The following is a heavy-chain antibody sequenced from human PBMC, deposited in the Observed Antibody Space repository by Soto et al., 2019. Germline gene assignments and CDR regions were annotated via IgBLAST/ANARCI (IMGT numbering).Heavy chain of an antibody. V-gene: IGHV3-33*01. CDR1: GFSFSTYG. CDR2: IWYDGSND. D-gene: IGHD5-18*01. CDR3: GRGYNYADY. J-gene: IGHJ4*02. Sequence: GGSLRLSCAASGFSFSTYGMQWVRQAPGKGPEWVAEIWYDGSNDFYSDSVKGRFTISRDNAKNTLFLQMNSLRAEDTAMYYCGRGYNYADYWGQGTQVTVSS.